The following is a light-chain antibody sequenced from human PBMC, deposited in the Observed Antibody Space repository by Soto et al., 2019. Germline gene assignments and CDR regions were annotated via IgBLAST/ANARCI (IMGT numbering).Light chain of an antibody. Sequence: IQMTQSPSTLSSSLGDRVVITCRASQIFSIWLAWYQQKPGKAPNLPIYDASPLHSGVPSRFSGGGSGTDFTLTISSLQPEDFATYYCQQVNVYPSTFGGGTKVDIK. V-gene: IGKV1-5*01. CDR3: QQVNVYPST. CDR2: DAS. CDR1: QIFSIW. J-gene: IGKJ4*01.